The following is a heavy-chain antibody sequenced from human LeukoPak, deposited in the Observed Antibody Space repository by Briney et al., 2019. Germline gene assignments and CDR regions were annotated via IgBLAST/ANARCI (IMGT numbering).Heavy chain of an antibody. CDR2: INPNSDDT. J-gene: IGHJ4*02. D-gene: IGHD3-22*01. V-gene: IGHV1-2*02. CDR3: ARGDSSPYYYFDY. CDR1: GYTFTGYY. Sequence: ASVKVSCKASGYTFTGYYLHWVRQAPGQGLEWMGWINPNSDDTNYAQKFQGRVTMTRDTSISTAYMELSRLRSDDTAVFYCARGDSSPYYYFDYWGQGTLVTVSS.